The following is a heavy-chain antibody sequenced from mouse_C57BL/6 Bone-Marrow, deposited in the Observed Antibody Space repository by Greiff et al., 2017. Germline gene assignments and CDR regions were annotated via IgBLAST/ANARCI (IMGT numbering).Heavy chain of an antibody. D-gene: IGHD2-5*01. CDR2: INPNNGGT. Sequence: VQLQQSGPELVKPGASVKISCKASGYTFTDHYMNWVKQSHGKSLEWIGDINPNNGGTSYNQKFKGKATLTVDKSSSTAYMELRSLTSEDSAVYYCARSYYSNYDGYFDVWGTGTTVTVSS. J-gene: IGHJ1*03. CDR1: GYTFTDHY. V-gene: IGHV1-26*01. CDR3: ARSYYSNYDGYFDV.